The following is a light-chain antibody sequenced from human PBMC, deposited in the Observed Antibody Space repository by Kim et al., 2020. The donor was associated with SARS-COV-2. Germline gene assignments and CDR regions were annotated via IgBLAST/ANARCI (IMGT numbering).Light chain of an antibody. CDR2: RND. V-gene: IGLV1-44*01. CDR3: AGWEDSLISPV. Sequence: ELTQPPSASGTPGQRVTIPCSGSSSNIGRNTVNWYQQLPGMAPKLLIYRNDQRPSGVPDRFSASKSGTSASLVISGLQSEDEADYYCAGWEDSLISPVFGGGTKLTVL. J-gene: IGLJ3*02. CDR1: SSNIGRNT.